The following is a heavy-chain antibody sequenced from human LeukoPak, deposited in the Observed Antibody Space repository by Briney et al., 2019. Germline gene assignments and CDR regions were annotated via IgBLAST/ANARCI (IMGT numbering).Heavy chain of an antibody. CDR2: IYYSGST. J-gene: IGHJ4*02. D-gene: IGHD6-6*01. CDR1: GGSISSYY. Sequence: PSETLSLTCTVSGGSISSYYWSWIRQPPGKGLEWIGYIYYSGSTNYNPSLKSRVTISVDTSKNQFSLKLSSVTAADTAVYYCARGGAARPSPSYYFDYWGQGTLVTVSS. V-gene: IGHV4-59*01. CDR3: ARGGAARPSPSYYFDY.